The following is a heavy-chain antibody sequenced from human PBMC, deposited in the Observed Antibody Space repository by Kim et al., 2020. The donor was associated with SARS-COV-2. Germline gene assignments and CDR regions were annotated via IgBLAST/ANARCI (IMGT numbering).Heavy chain of an antibody. CDR1: GYTFTSYG. J-gene: IGHJ6*04. CDR2: ISAYNGNT. D-gene: IGHD3-10*01. V-gene: IGHV1-18*01. CDR3: ARVGGTMVRGVLHYPYHYYGMDV. Sequence: ASVKVSCKASGYTFTSYGISWVRQAPGQGLEWMGWISAYNGNTNYAQKLQGRVTMTTDTSTSTAYMELRSLRSDDTAVYYCARVGGTMVRGVLHYPYHYYGMDVWGKGTTVTVSS.